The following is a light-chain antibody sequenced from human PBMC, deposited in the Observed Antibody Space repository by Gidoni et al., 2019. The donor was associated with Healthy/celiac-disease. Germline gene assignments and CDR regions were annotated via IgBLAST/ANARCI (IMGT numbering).Light chain of an antibody. Sequence: LSASVGDRVTITCRASQSISSWLAWYQQKPGKAPKLLIYKASSLESGVPSRFSGSGSGTEFTLTISSLQPDDFATYYCQQYNSYSITFXXXTRLEIK. CDR3: QQYNSYSIT. J-gene: IGKJ5*01. CDR2: KAS. CDR1: QSISSW. V-gene: IGKV1-5*03.